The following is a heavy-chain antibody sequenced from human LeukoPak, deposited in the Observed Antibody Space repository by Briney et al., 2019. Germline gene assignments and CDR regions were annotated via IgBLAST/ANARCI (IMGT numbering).Heavy chain of an antibody. CDR3: ARDPWGYYDSSGYYP. Sequence: GGSLRLSCAASGSTFSSYSMNWVRQAPGKGLEWVSSISSSSSYIYYADSVKGRFTISRDNAKNSLYLQMNSLRAEDTAVYYCARDPWGYYDSSGYYPWGQGTLVTVSS. D-gene: IGHD3-22*01. CDR2: ISSSSSYI. CDR1: GSTFSSYS. V-gene: IGHV3-21*01. J-gene: IGHJ5*02.